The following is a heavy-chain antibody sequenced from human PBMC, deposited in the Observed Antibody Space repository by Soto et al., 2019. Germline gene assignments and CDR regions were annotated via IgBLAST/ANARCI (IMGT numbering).Heavy chain of an antibody. Sequence: GGSLRLSCAASGFTFNTYWMNWVRQVPGKGLVWVSRINSDESSTAYADSVKGRFTISRDNAKNSLYLQMNSLRAEDTAVYYCARSGGDYHYSYGMGVWGQGTTVTVSS. CDR2: INSDESST. D-gene: IGHD2-21*02. CDR3: ARSGGDYHYSYGMGV. V-gene: IGHV3-74*01. J-gene: IGHJ6*02. CDR1: GFTFNTYW.